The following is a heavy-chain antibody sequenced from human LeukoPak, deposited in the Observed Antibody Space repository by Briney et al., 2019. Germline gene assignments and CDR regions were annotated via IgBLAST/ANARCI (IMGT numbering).Heavy chain of an antibody. CDR3: ARIQLWSYYFDY. J-gene: IGHJ4*02. D-gene: IGHD5-18*01. V-gene: IGHV5-51*01. Sequence: GESLKISCKGSGFSFTSYWIGWVRQMPGKGLERMGIIYPGDSDTRYSPSFQGQVTISADRSISTAYLQWSSLKASDTAMYYCARIQLWSYYFDYWGQGTLVTVSS. CDR2: IYPGDSDT. CDR1: GFSFTSYW.